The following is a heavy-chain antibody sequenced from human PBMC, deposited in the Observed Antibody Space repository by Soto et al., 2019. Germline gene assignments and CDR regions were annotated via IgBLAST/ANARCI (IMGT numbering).Heavy chain of an antibody. Sequence: QVQLVQSGAEVKKPGASVKVSCKTSGFIFTNYGFTWVRQAPGQGLEWMGGICAYNGRTKSAESLQDRVTMTPDTSPSTVYLDLKSLRSDDTAVYYCARWQDSSSWPTGVDYWGQGTLVPVSS. CDR3: ARWQDSSSWPTGVDY. V-gene: IGHV1-18*01. CDR2: ICAYNGRT. J-gene: IGHJ4*02. D-gene: IGHD6-13*01. CDR1: GFIFTNYG.